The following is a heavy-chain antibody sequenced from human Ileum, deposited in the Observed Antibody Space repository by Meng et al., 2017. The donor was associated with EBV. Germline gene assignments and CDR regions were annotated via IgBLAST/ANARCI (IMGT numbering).Heavy chain of an antibody. CDR2: IYHRGST. D-gene: IGHD4-17*01. V-gene: IGHV4-4*02. CDR1: GGSISSNKW. Sequence: PLQEVGPGLVKPSGTLSLTWGCPGGSISSNKWLSWGRQPPGKGLEWIGEIYHRGSTNYNPSFKSRVTMSVDKSKNQISLNLSFVTAADTAVYYCASGRDYAWHSWGRGTLVTVSS. J-gene: IGHJ4*02. CDR3: ASGRDYAWHS.